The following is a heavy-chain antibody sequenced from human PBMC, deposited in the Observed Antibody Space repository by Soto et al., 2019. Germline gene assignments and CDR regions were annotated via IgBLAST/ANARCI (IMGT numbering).Heavy chain of an antibody. CDR3: AKDWVYYYDSSGSPAPDY. CDR1: GFTFSSYA. CDR2: ISGSGGST. D-gene: IGHD3-22*01. J-gene: IGHJ4*02. V-gene: IGHV3-23*01. Sequence: GGSLRLSCAASGFTFSSYAMSWVRQAPGKGLEWVSAISGSGGSTYYADSVRGRFTISRDNSKNTLYLQMNSLRAEDTAVYYCAKDWVYYYDSSGSPAPDYWGQGTLVTVSS.